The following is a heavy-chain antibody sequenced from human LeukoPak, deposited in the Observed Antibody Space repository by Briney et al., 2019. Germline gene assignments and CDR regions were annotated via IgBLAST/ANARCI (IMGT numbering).Heavy chain of an antibody. J-gene: IGHJ4*02. Sequence: SETLSLTCTVSGGSISSYYWSWIRQPPGKGLEWIGYIYYSGSTNYNPSLKSRVTISVDTSKNQFPLKVNSVTAADTAVYYCAREPEGGGYYLHFDYWGQGTLVTVSS. CDR1: GGSISSYY. D-gene: IGHD3-22*01. CDR3: AREPEGGGYYLHFDY. V-gene: IGHV4-59*12. CDR2: IYYSGST.